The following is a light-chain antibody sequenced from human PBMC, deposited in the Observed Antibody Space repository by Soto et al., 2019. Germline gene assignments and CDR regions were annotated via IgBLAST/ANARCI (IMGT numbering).Light chain of an antibody. CDR1: QDISKS. Sequence: DIPMTQSPSSLSASVGDRVTITCRASQDISKSLAWYQQRPGKAPKLLIYGASTLQAGVPSRFSGGGSGTDFTLTVSSLQPEDVATYYCQKYDSAPLTFGPGTKVDIK. CDR2: GAS. V-gene: IGKV1-27*01. J-gene: IGKJ3*01. CDR3: QKYDSAPLT.